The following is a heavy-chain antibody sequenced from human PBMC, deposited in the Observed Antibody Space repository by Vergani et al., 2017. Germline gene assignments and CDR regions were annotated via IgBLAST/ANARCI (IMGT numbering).Heavy chain of an antibody. CDR2: IYYSGGT. CDR3: ARVEDQLQHSYYYYYMDV. D-gene: IGHD2-2*01. J-gene: IGHJ6*03. CDR1: GGSISSYY. V-gene: IGHV4-59*01. Sequence: QVQLQESGPGLVKPSETLSLTCTVSGGSISSYYWSWIRQPPGKGLEWIGYIYYSGGTNYNPSLNSRCTISVPTSKNQFSRKLSSVTAADTAMYYCARVEDQLQHSYYYYYMDVWGKGTTVTVSS.